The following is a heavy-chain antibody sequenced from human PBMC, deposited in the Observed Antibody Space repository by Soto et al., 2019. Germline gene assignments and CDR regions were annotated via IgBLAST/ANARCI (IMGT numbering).Heavy chain of an antibody. J-gene: IGHJ6*02. Sequence: GGSLRLSCAASGFTFSNYWMHWVRQAPGKGLVWVSRIRSKGDGETTDYAAPVRGRFTISRDDSKNTFFLQMNSLKAEDTAVYYCTTDQAGGYFYYFGVVVWGQGTTVTVSS. D-gene: IGHD2-15*01. V-gene: IGHV3-15*07. CDR2: IRSKGDGETT. CDR1: GFTFSNYW. CDR3: TTDQAGGYFYYFGVVV.